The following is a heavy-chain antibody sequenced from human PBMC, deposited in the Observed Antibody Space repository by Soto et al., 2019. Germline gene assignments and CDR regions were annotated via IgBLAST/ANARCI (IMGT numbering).Heavy chain of an antibody. Sequence: ASVKVSCKTSGYSFTDYKLHWARQAPGQGLEWMGWINTYNGNTNYAQNLQGGVTLTTDTSTSTAYMELTSLRSNDTAIYYCAMVDVYVTPSPQDVWGQGTTVTVSS. V-gene: IGHV1-18*04. J-gene: IGHJ6*02. CDR2: INTYNGNT. CDR1: GYSFTDYK. CDR3: AMVDVYVTPSPQDV. D-gene: IGHD3-16*01.